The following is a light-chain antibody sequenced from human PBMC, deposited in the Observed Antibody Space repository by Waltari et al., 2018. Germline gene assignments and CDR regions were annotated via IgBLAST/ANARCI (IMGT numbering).Light chain of an antibody. CDR2: AAF. CDR1: QSISNS. J-gene: IGKJ4*01. Sequence: DIQMTQSPSSLSASVGDRVTITCRASQSISNSLNWYQQKPGKAPKLLSYAAFSLQRGVPSRFSGSASGTYFTLTISSLQPEDFATYYCLQSYTTPLTFGGGTNVEIK. V-gene: IGKV1-39*01. CDR3: LQSYTTPLT.